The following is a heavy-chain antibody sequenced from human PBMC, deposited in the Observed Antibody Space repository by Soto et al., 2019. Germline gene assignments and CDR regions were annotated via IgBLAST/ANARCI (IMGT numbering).Heavy chain of an antibody. CDR1: AYTVTSYG. CDR2: ISAYNGNT. D-gene: IGHD3-22*01. J-gene: IGHJ4*02. Sequence: ASVKVSCNAYAYTVTSYGISWVRQAPGQGLEWTGWISAYNGNTNYAQKLQGRVTMTTDTSTSTAYMELRSLRSDDTAVYYCARDQSRYDSSGYPNFDYWGQGTLVTVSS. V-gene: IGHV1-18*01. CDR3: ARDQSRYDSSGYPNFDY.